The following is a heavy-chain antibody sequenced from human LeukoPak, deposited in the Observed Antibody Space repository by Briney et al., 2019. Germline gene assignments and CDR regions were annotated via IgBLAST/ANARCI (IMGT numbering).Heavy chain of an antibody. CDR2: IRNDGGKT. CDR3: AKGRVTMGYYYYGMDV. V-gene: IGHV3-30*02. Sequence: GGSLRLSCVGSTFTFSDYGMHWVRQAPGKGPEWVAFIRNDGGKTYYADSAKGRFTISRDNSRNTLYLQMNSLRAEDTAVYYCAKGRVTMGYYYYGMDVWGQGTTVTVSS. D-gene: IGHD3-10*01. CDR1: TFTFSDYG. J-gene: IGHJ6*02.